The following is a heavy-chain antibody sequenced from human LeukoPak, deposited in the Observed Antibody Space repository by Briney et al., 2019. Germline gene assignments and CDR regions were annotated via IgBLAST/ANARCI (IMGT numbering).Heavy chain of an antibody. CDR2: MNPNSGNT. D-gene: IGHD2-2*01. CDR1: GYTFTSYD. CDR3: ARRGVPAAKRLRVYYYYMDV. V-gene: IGHV1-8*01. Sequence: ASVKVSCKASGYTFTSYDINWVRQATGQGLEWMGWMNPNSGNTGYAQKFQGRVTMTRNTSISTAYMELSSLRSEDTAVYYCARRGVPAAKRLRVYYYYMDVWGKGTTVTVSS. J-gene: IGHJ6*03.